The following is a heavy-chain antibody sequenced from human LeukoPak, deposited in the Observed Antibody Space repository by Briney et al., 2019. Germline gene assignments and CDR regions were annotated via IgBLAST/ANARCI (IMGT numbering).Heavy chain of an antibody. CDR1: GGSISSYY. Sequence: SETPSLTCTVSGGSISSYYWSWIRQPPGKGLEWIGYVYYSGSTNYNPSLKSRVTISVDTSKNQFSLKLSSVTAADTAVYYCAREGLNMVRGVIPKEAWGWFDPWGQGTLVTVSS. V-gene: IGHV4-59*12. J-gene: IGHJ5*02. CDR2: VYYSGST. D-gene: IGHD3-10*01. CDR3: AREGLNMVRGVIPKEAWGWFDP.